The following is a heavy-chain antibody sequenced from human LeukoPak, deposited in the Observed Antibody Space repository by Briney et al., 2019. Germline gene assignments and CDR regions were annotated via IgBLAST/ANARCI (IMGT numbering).Heavy chain of an antibody. CDR3: ARAGYDLWSGYYTTNFDY. V-gene: IGHV4-34*01. CDR1: GGSFSGYY. J-gene: IGHJ4*02. CDR2: INHSGST. Sequence: SETLSLTCAVYGGSFSGYYWSWIRQPPGKGLEWIGEINHSGSTNYNPSLKSRVTISVDTSKNQFSLKLSSVTAADTAVYYCARAGYDLWSGYYTTNFDYWGQGTLVTVSS. D-gene: IGHD3-3*01.